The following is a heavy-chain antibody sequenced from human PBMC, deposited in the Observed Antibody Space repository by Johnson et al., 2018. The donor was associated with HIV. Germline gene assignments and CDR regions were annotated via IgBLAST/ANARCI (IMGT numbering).Heavy chain of an antibody. Sequence: VQLVESGGGLVQPGGSLRLSCAASGFTVSITYMSWVRQAPGKGLEWVSVIYRGGNTYYADSVQGRFTISRDNSNNTLYLQMNSLRAEDTAVYYCARENYVLGAFDIWGQGTMVTVSS. CDR2: IYRGGNT. V-gene: IGHV3-66*01. J-gene: IGHJ3*02. CDR1: GFTVSITY. CDR3: ARENYVLGAFDI. D-gene: IGHD1-7*01.